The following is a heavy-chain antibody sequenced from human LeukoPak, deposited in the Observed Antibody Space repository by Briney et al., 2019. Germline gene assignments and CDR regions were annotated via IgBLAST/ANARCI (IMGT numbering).Heavy chain of an antibody. Sequence: GGSLRLSCAASGFTFSGYWMHWVRQAPGKGLVWVSRINSDGISTSYADSVKGRFTISRDNAKNTLYLQMNSLRAEDTAIYYCARIDNWNDGGYWGQGTLVTVSS. CDR1: GFTFSGYW. J-gene: IGHJ4*02. CDR3: ARIDNWNDGGY. D-gene: IGHD1-20*01. V-gene: IGHV3-74*01. CDR2: INSDGIST.